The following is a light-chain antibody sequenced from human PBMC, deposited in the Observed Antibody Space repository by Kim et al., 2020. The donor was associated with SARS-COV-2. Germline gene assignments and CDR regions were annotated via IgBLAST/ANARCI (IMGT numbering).Light chain of an antibody. CDR2: DAS. CDR1: QSVSSY. Sequence: VSPGERATLSCRASQSVSSYLAWYQQKAGQAPRHLIYDASNRATGIPARFSGSGSGTDFTLTISSLEPEDFAVYYCQQSTNWPLTFGGGTKVDIK. CDR3: QQSTNWPLT. J-gene: IGKJ4*01. V-gene: IGKV3-11*01.